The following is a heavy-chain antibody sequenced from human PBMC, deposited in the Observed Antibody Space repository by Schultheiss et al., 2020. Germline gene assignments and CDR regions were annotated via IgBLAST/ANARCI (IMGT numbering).Heavy chain of an antibody. CDR1: GGSISSSSYY. CDR2: IYYSGST. D-gene: IGHD6-19*01. J-gene: IGHJ6*02. Sequence: SATLSLTCTVSGGSISSSSYYWGWIRQPPGKGLEWIGYIYYSGSTNYNPSLKSRVTISVDTSKNQFSLKLSSVTAADTAVYYCARHYNTGRQWLRWDDGMDVWGQGTTVTVSS. V-gene: IGHV4-61*05. CDR3: ARHYNTGRQWLRWDDGMDV.